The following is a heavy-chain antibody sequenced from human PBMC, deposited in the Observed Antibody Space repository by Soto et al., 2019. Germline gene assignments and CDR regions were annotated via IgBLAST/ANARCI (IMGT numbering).Heavy chain of an antibody. J-gene: IGHJ4*02. CDR1: GYPFTSYA. V-gene: IGHV1-3*05. CDR2: INAGNGNT. Sequence: QVQLVQSGAEEKKPGASVKVSCKALGYPFTSYAMHWVRQAPGQRLEWMGWINAGNGNTKYSQKFQGRVTITRDTSASTAYMELSSLRSEDTAVYYCARSIVVVTALDYWGQGTLVTVSS. D-gene: IGHD2-21*02. CDR3: ARSIVVVTALDY.